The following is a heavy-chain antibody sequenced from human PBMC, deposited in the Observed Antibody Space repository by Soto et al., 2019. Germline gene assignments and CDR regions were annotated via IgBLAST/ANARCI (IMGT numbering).Heavy chain of an antibody. D-gene: IGHD3-22*01. V-gene: IGHV4-4*07. CDR3: ARDGSYYDSSGYYFDY. J-gene: IGHJ4*02. CDR1: GGSISSYY. Sequence: QVQLQESGPGLVKPSETLSLTCTVSGGSISSYYWSWIRQPAGKGLEWIGRIYTSGSTNYNPSLKSRVTMSVDTSKNQFSLKLSSVTAADTAVYYCARDGSYYDSSGYYFDYWGQGTLVTVSS. CDR2: IYTSGST.